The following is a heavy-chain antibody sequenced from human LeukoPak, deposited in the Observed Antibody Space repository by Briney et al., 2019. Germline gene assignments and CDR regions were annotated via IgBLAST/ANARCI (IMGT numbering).Heavy chain of an antibody. CDR3: ARGRTGYPTWIDP. CDR2: IYYSGST. D-gene: IGHD3/OR15-3a*01. V-gene: IGHV4-59*08. CDR1: GGSISSYY. Sequence: PSETLSLTCTVSGGSISSYYWSWIRQPPGKGLEWIGYIYYSGSTNYNTSLKSRVTISVDTSKNQFSLKLSSVTAADTAVYYCARGRTGYPTWIDPWGQGTLVTVSS. J-gene: IGHJ5*02.